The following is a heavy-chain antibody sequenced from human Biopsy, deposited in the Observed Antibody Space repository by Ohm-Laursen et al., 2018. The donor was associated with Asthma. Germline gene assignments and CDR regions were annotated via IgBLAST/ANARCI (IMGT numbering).Heavy chain of an antibody. CDR2: ISPNNGGT. D-gene: IGHD7-27*01. CDR1: GYTFTNYH. CDR3: ARGQKSPGDRWFDP. Sequence: SVKVSCKASGYTFTNYHMHWVRQAPGEGLEWMGRISPNNGGTNYAQKFQGRVTMTSDTSISTAYMGLSRLRSDDTALYYCARGQKSPGDRWFDPWGQGTLVTVSS. J-gene: IGHJ5*02. V-gene: IGHV1-2*06.